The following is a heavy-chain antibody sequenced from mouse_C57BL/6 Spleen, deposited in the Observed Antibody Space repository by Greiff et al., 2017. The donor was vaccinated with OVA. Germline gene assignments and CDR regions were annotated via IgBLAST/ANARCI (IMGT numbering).Heavy chain of an antibody. CDR2: IYPRSGNT. Sequence: QVQLQQSGAELARPGASVKLSCKASGYTFTSYGISWVKQRTGQGLEWIGEIYPRSGNTYYNEKFKGKATLTADKSSSTAYMELRSLTSEDSAVYVCARREGLPWYFDVWGTGTTVTVSS. D-gene: IGHD2-2*01. V-gene: IGHV1-81*01. CDR1: GYTFTSYG. J-gene: IGHJ1*03. CDR3: ARREGLPWYFDV.